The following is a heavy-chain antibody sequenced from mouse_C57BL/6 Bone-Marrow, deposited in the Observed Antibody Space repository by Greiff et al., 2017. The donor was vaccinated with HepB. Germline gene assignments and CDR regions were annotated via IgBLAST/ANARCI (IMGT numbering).Heavy chain of an antibody. J-gene: IGHJ4*01. D-gene: IGHD1-1*01. CDR2: IYPRDGST. V-gene: IGHV1-85*01. CDR3: ARPPLRYHYAMDY. Sequence: VQLKESGPELVKPGASVKLSCKASGYTFTSYDINWVKQRPGQGLEWIGWIYPRDGSTKYNEKFKGKATLTVDTSSSTAYMELHSLTSEDSAVYFCARPPLRYHYAMDYWGQGTSVTVSS. CDR1: GYTFTSYD.